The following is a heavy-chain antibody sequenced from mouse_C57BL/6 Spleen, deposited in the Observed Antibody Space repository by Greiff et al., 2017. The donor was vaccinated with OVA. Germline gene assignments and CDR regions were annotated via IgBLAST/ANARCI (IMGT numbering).Heavy chain of an antibody. Sequence: QVQLQQSGPELVKPGASVKLSCKASGYTFTSYDINWVKQRPGQGLEWIGWIYPRDGSTKYNEKFKGKATLTVDTSSSTAYMELHSLTSEDSAVYFCARVVSYYGSVRDYWYFDVWGTGTTVTVSS. J-gene: IGHJ1*03. V-gene: IGHV1-85*01. CDR2: IYPRDGST. CDR3: ARVVSYYGSVRDYWYFDV. CDR1: GYTFTSYD. D-gene: IGHD1-1*01.